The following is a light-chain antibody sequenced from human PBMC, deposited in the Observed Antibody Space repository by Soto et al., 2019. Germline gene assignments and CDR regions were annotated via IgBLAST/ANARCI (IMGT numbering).Light chain of an antibody. V-gene: IGKV3-20*01. J-gene: IGKJ3*01. CDR1: QSVNSGY. CDR3: QQYSDSPFS. Sequence: EIVLTQSPGTLSLSPGERATLSCRASQSVNSGYLAWYQQRRGQAPRLLIFGATIRATGIPDRFSGSESGTDFTLTINRLEPDDFAVYYCQQYSDSPFSFGPGTTVDI. CDR2: GAT.